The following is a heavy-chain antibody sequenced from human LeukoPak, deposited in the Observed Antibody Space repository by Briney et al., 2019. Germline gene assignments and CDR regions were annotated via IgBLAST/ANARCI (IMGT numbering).Heavy chain of an antibody. CDR3: ASFYCSSTSCYVVDP. CDR2: IYYSGST. D-gene: IGHD2-2*01. Sequence: PSETLSLTCAVYGGSFSGYYWSWIRQPPGKGLEWIGSIYYSGSTYYNPSLKSRVTISVDTSKNQFSLKLSSVTAADTAVYYCASFYCSSTSCYVVDPWGQGTLVTVSS. V-gene: IGHV4-34*01. J-gene: IGHJ5*02. CDR1: GGSFSGYY.